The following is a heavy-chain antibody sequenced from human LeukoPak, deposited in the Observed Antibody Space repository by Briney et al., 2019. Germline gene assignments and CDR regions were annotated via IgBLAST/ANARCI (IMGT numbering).Heavy chain of an antibody. V-gene: IGHV4-34*01. CDR1: GGSFSGYY. CDR3: NRGSGVFDY. Sequence: SETLSLTCAVYGGSFSGYYWSWIRQPPGKGLEGIGEINYSGSTNYNPHLKSRVTISVDTSKNQFSLKLSSVTAADTAVYYCNRGSGVFDYWGQGTLVTVSA. D-gene: IGHD1-26*01. CDR2: INYSGST. J-gene: IGHJ4*02.